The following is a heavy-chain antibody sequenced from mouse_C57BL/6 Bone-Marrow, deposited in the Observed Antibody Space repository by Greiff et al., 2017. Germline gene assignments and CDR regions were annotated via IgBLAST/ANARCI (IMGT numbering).Heavy chain of an antibody. D-gene: IGHD1-1*01. J-gene: IGHJ3*01. CDR3: ARWSHYYGSPWFAY. CDR1: GYTFTSYW. V-gene: IGHV1-64*01. CDR2: IHPNSGST. Sequence: FQLQQPGAELVKPGASVKLSCKASGYTFTSYWMHWVKQRPGQGLEWIGMIHPNSGSTNYNEKFKSKATLTVDKSSSTAYMQLSSLTSEDSAVYYCARWSHYYGSPWFAYWGQGTLVTVSA.